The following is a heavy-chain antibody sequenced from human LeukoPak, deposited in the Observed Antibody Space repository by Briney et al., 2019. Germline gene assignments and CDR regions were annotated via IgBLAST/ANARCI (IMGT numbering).Heavy chain of an antibody. CDR1: GYTFTSYG. J-gene: IGHJ4*02. V-gene: IGHV1-69*13. CDR2: IIPIFGTA. CDR3: ARSTVDTAMVSPRSFDY. D-gene: IGHD5-18*01. Sequence: SVKVSCKASGYTFTSYGISWVRQAPGQGREWMGGIIPIFGTANYAQKFQGRVTITADECTSTAYMELSGLRSEDTAVYYCARSTVDTAMVSPRSFDYWGQGTLVTVSS.